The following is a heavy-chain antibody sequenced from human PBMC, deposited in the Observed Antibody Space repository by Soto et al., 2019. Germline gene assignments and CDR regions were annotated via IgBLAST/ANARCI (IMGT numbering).Heavy chain of an antibody. D-gene: IGHD2-2*01. J-gene: IGHJ1*01. Sequence: SVKVSCKASGGMFYSSAINWVRQAPGQGLEWMGGIVPMNGSPKYAQEFLGRVTISADASATTAYMDLSGLKSEDTAVYYCSFAPHWTYQVTRDWGRGTQVTVSS. CDR3: SFAPHWTYQVTRD. CDR2: IVPMNGSP. CDR1: GGMFYSSA. V-gene: IGHV1-69*13.